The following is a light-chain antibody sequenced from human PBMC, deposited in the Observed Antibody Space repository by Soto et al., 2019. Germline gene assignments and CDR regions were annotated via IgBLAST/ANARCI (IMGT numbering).Light chain of an antibody. CDR3: QQYGSSPFT. CDR1: QSVSSSY. CDR2: DAS. V-gene: IGKV3-20*01. J-gene: IGKJ3*01. Sequence: EIVLTQSPGTLSLSPGERATLSCRASQSVSSSYLAWYQQKPGQAPRLLIFDASTRATGIPDRFSGGGSGTDFTLTISRLEPEDFAVYYCQQYGSSPFTFGPGTKVDI.